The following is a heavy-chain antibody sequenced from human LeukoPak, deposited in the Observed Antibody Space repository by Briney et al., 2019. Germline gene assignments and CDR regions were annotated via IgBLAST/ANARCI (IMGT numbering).Heavy chain of an antibody. D-gene: IGHD2-15*01. CDR1: GGSISSGGYY. CDR3: ARYCSGGSCYSALEYFQH. CDR2: IYYSGST. J-gene: IGHJ1*01. V-gene: IGHV4-31*03. Sequence: SQTLSLTCTVSGGSISSGGYYWSWIRQHPGKGLEWIGYIYYSGSTYYNPSLKSRVTISVYTSKNQFSLKLSSVTAADTAVYYCARYCSGGSCYSALEYFQHWGQGTLVTVSS.